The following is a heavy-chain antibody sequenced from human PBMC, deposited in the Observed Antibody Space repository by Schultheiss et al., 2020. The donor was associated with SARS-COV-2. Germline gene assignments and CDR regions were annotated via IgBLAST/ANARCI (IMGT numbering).Heavy chain of an antibody. D-gene: IGHD6-13*01. Sequence: SVKVSCKASGYTFTGYYMHWVRQAPGQGLEWMGRIIPILGIANYAQKFQGRVTITADKSTSTAYMELSSLRSEDTAVYYCAKVALGSSWYPDYWGQGTLVTVSS. CDR3: AKVALGSSWYPDY. J-gene: IGHJ4*02. CDR1: GYTFTGYY. CDR2: IIPILGIA. V-gene: IGHV1-69*04.